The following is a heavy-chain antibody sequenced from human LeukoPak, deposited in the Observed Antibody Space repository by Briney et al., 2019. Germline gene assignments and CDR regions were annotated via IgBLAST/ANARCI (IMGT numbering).Heavy chain of an antibody. V-gene: IGHV3-21*01. CDR3: ARDINGDYFV. CDR2: ISSSSSYI. J-gene: IGHJ4*02. CDR1: GFTFSSYS. Sequence: KAGGSLRLSCAASGFTFSSYSMNWVRQAPGKGLEWVSSISSSSSYIYYADSVKGRFTISRDNAKNSLYLQMNSLRAEDTAVYYCARDINGDYFVWGQGTLVTVSS. D-gene: IGHD4-17*01.